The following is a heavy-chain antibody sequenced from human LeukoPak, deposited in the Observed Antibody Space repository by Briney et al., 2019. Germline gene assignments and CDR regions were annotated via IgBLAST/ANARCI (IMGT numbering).Heavy chain of an antibody. CDR1: GFAFSSYG. CDR3: AKDRNDILTGHDAFDI. J-gene: IGHJ3*02. V-gene: IGHV3-30*18. CDR2: IPYDGSNK. Sequence: GGSLRLSCAATGFAFSSYGMHWVRQAPGKGLEWVAVIPYDGSNKYYADSVKGRFTISRDNSKNTLYLQMNSLRAEDTAVYYCAKDRNDILTGHDAFDIWGQGTMVTVSS. D-gene: IGHD3-9*01.